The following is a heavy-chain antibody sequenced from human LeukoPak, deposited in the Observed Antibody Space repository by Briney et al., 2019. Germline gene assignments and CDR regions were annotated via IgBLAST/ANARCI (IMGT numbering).Heavy chain of an antibody. CDR1: GFTFSSYA. CDR3: AKDQCSSTSCWNY. CDR2: ISGSGGST. Sequence: GGSLRLSCAASGFTFSSYAMSWVRQAPGKGQEWVSAISGSGGSTYYADSVKGRFTISRDNSKNTLYLQMNSLRAEDTAVYYCAKDQCSSTSCWNYWGQGTLVTVSS. D-gene: IGHD2-2*01. V-gene: IGHV3-23*01. J-gene: IGHJ4*02.